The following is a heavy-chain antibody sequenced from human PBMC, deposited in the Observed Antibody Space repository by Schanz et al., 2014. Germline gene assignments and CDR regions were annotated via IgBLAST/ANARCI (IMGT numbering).Heavy chain of an antibody. CDR1: GYNITSND. CDR2: MNPNSGNT. V-gene: IGHV1-8*01. D-gene: IGHD2-15*01. Sequence: QVHLVQSGAEVKKPGASVKVSCKASGYNITSNDVTWVRQATGQGLEWMGWMNPNSGNTGYAQKFQGRVTMTRNTSISTAYMELHILTSEDTAVYYCARDAVALVPEYFMDVWGKGTPVTVSS. J-gene: IGHJ6*03. CDR3: ARDAVALVPEYFMDV.